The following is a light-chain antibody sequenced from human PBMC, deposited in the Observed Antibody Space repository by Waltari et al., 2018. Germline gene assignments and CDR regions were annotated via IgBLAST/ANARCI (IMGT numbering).Light chain of an antibody. CDR1: QNVGNNY. V-gene: IGKV3-20*01. CDR3: HQSATAPLT. CDR2: NVF. J-gene: IGKJ4*01. Sequence: EIALTQSPGTLSLSPGAGATLPCRASQNVGNNYLAWLQQKPGQPPRLLIYNVFIRATGIPDRFSGSGSGTDFTLTISRLEPDDFAVYYCHQSATAPLTFGGGTRVEIK.